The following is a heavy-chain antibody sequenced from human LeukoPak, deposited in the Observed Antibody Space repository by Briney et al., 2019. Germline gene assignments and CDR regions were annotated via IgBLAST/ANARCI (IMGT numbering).Heavy chain of an antibody. CDR3: ARAAAGTVGMDV. V-gene: IGHV4-59*01. D-gene: IGHD6-13*01. J-gene: IGHJ6*02. Sequence: SETLSLTCTVSGGSISSYYWSWIRQPPGKGLEWIGYVFNSGSTNYNPSLKSRVTISVDTSKNQFSLKLSSVTAADTAVYYCARAAAGTVGMDVWGQGTTVNVSS. CDR1: GGSISSYY. CDR2: VFNSGST.